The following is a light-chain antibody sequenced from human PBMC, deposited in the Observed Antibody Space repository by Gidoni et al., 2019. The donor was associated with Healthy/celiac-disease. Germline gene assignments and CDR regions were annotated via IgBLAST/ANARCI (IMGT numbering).Light chain of an antibody. CDR2: DAS. Sequence: EIVLTQSPATLSLSPVERATLPCRASQSVSSYLAWYQQKPGQAPRLLIYDASERATGIPARFSGSGSGTDFTLTISSLEPEDFAVYYCQRRSNWPPALTFGGGTKVEIK. CDR1: QSVSSY. V-gene: IGKV3-11*01. CDR3: QRRSNWPPALT. J-gene: IGKJ4*01.